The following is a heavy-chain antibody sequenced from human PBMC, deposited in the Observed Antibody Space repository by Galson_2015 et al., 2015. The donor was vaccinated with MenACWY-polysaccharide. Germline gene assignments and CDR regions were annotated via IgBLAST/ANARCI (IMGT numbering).Heavy chain of an antibody. D-gene: IGHD3-10*01. J-gene: IGHJ3*02. Sequence: SLRLSCAASGFTFSSYAMSWVRQAPGKGLEWVPGVSASGGSTVYTDSAKGRFTMSRDNSKRSLYLQMNSLRAEDTAVYYCAKDAGPGEYAYSWGTFDSWGRGTMVTVSS. CDR2: VSASGGST. V-gene: IGHV3-23*01. CDR3: AKDAGPGEYAYSWGTFDS. CDR1: GFTFSSYA.